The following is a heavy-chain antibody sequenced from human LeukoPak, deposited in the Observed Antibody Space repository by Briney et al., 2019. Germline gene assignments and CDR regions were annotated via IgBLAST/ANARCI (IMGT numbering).Heavy chain of an antibody. V-gene: IGHV3-21*04. D-gene: IGHD2-15*01. CDR2: ISSSATYR. Sequence: GESLRLSCAASEFTFTTYSMAWVRQAPGKGLEWVSSISSSATYRYYADSVNGRFTISRDNSKNTLYLQMNSLRVEDTAVYYCAKSGRYCSGGSCYQEASLDYWGQGTLVTVSS. J-gene: IGHJ4*02. CDR3: AKSGRYCSGGSCYQEASLDY. CDR1: EFTFTTYS.